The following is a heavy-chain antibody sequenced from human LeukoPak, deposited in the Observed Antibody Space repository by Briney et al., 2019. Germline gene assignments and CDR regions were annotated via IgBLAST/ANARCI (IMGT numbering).Heavy chain of an antibody. J-gene: IGHJ6*02. CDR3: AREYYDSLPYGMDV. CDR2: ISGGGGTT. Sequence: GGSLRLSCAASGFTFSSFAMTWVRQTPEKGLEWVSIISGGGGTTYYADSVKGRFTISRDNSKNTLYLQMNSLRAEDTAVYYCAREYYDSLPYGMDVWGQGTTVTVSS. D-gene: IGHD3-22*01. V-gene: IGHV3-23*01. CDR1: GFTFSSFA.